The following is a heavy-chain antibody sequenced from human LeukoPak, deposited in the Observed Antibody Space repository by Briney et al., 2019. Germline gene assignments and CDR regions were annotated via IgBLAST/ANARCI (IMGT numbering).Heavy chain of an antibody. Sequence: SETLSLTCTVSGGSISSYYWSWIRQPPGKGLEWIGYIYYRGSTNYNPSLKSRVTISVDTSKNQFSLKLSSVTAADTAVYYCASSYCSSTSCALDYWGQGTLVTVSS. D-gene: IGHD2-2*01. CDR1: GGSISSYY. CDR2: IYYRGST. J-gene: IGHJ4*02. CDR3: ASSYCSSTSCALDY. V-gene: IGHV4-59*01.